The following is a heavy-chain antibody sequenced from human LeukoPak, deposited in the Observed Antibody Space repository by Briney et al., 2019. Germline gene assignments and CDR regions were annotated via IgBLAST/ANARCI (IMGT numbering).Heavy chain of an antibody. CDR3: AREIRGSAGDYCFDV. D-gene: IGHD2-21*02. V-gene: IGHV7-4-1*02. Sequence: GASVKVSCKASGYAFSSYTLNWVRQAPGQGLEWMAWINPDSGNLRYAQDLAGRFVFSLDTSVNTAYLQISSLKTDDTAIYYCAREIRGSAGDYCFDVWGQGTMVTVSS. CDR2: INPDSGNL. CDR1: GYAFSSYT. J-gene: IGHJ3*01.